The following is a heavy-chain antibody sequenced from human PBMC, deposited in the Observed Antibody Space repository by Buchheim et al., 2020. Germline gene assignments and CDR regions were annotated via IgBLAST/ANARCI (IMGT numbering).Heavy chain of an antibody. Sequence: EVQLVESGGGLVQPGGSLRLSCAASGFTFSSYWMHWVRQAPGKGLEWVANIKQDGSEKYYVDSVKGRFTISRDNAKNSLFLKMSSLRAEGAAFYNCAVDNPWSTIDYWGQGTL. J-gene: IGHJ4*02. V-gene: IGHV3-7*01. CDR2: IKQDGSEK. CDR1: GFTFSSYW. D-gene: IGHD5-12*01. CDR3: AVDNPWSTIDY.